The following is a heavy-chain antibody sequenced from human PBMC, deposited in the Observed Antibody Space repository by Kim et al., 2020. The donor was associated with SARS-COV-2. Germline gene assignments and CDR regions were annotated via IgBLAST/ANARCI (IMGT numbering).Heavy chain of an antibody. CDR1: GFTFSSYA. Sequence: GGSLRLSCAASGFTFSSYAMQWVRQAPGKGLEWVAGISYDGSNKYYADSVKGRFTISRDNSKNTLYLQMNTLRAEDTAVYYCARGIGSYYGMDVWGQGTT. CDR2: ISYDGSNK. CDR3: ARGIGSYYGMDV. V-gene: IGHV3-30-3*01. J-gene: IGHJ6*02.